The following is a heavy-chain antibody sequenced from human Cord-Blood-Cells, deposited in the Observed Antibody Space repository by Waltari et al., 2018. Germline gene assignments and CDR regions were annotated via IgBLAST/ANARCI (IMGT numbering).Heavy chain of an antibody. Sequence: QVLLVRCGSAVKQLGAPAAAILSASGDSFPGHDLRWGRKAPGQGLEWMGRIIPNIGSTNYAQKFQGRVTITTDKSTSTAYMELSRLRSEDTAVYYCARKSGGNGFDLWGQGTMVTVSS. CDR1: GDSFPGHD. CDR3: ARKSGGNGFDL. V-gene: IGHV1-69*04. J-gene: IGHJ5*02. D-gene: IGHD2-8*01. CDR2: IIPNIGST.